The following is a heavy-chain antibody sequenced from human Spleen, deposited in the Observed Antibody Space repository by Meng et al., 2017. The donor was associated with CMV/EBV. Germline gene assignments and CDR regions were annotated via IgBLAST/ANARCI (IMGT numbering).Heavy chain of an antibody. J-gene: IGHJ4*02. CDR1: GGTFGNYG. Sequence: SVKVSCKASGGTFGNYGISWVRQAPGQGLEWMGGSIPMFGSTNYAQKLQGRVTMTTDTSTSTAYMELRSLRSDDTAVYYCARDLYSGSYPGGYWGQGTLVTVSS. CDR2: SIPMFGST. V-gene: IGHV1-69*05. D-gene: IGHD3-10*01. CDR3: ARDLYSGSYPGGY.